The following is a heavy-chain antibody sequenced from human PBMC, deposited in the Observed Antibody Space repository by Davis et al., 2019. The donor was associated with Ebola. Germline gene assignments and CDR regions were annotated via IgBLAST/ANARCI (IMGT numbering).Heavy chain of an antibody. CDR1: GFSFTSYS. V-gene: IGHV3-21*05. Sequence: GESLKISCAASGFSFTSYSMNWVRQAPGKGLEWVAYISGGYTYYAESVKDRFTISRDNAKNSIYLHMKNLRAEDTAVYYCAREDFDSWGQGTLVTVSS. CDR2: ISGGYT. CDR3: AREDFDS. J-gene: IGHJ4*02.